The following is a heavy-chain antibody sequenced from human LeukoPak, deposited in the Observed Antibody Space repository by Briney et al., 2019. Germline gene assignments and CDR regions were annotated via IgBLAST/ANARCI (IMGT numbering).Heavy chain of an antibody. D-gene: IGHD2-2*01. CDR3: ARDRPRYCSSTSCSNHATPWYFDL. CDR1: GGSISSGDYY. V-gene: IGHV4-30-4*01. J-gene: IGHJ2*01. CDR2: IYYSGST. Sequence: SQTLSLTCTVSGGSISSGDYYWSWIRQPPGRGLEWIGYIYYSGSTYYNPSLKSRVTISVDTSKNQFSLKLSSVTAADTAVYYCARDRPRYCSSTSCSNHATPWYFDLWGRGTLVTVSS.